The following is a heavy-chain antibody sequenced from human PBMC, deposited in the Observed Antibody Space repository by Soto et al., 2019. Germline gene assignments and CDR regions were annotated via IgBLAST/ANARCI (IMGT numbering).Heavy chain of an antibody. J-gene: IGHJ6*02. Sequence: PGGSLRLSCAASGFSFSNAWMNWVRQAPGKGLEWVGRIKSKTDGGTTDYAAPVKGRFTISRDDSKNTLYLQMNSLKTEDTAVYYCTTAPYYYGSGSWYYYYVMDVWGQGTTVTVSS. CDR1: GFSFSNAW. V-gene: IGHV3-15*07. CDR3: TTAPYYYGSGSWYYYYVMDV. CDR2: IKSKTDGGTT. D-gene: IGHD3-10*01.